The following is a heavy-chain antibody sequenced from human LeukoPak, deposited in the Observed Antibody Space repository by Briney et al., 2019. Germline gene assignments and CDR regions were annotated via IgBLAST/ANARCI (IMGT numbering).Heavy chain of an antibody. J-gene: IGHJ4*02. D-gene: IGHD3-3*01. CDR3: ARVYDVWSGYYRDY. V-gene: IGHV3-7*04. Sequence: PGGSLRLSCAASGFTFSNYWLSWVRQAPGKGLEWVANIKQDGSERYYVDSVKGRFIVSRDNAKNSLYLHMNSLGAEDTAVYYCARVYDVWSGYYRDYWGREPWSPSPQ. CDR2: IKQDGSER. CDR1: GFTFSNYW.